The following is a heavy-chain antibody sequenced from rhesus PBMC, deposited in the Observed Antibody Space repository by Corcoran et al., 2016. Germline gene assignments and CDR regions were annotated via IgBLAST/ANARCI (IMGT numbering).Heavy chain of an antibody. J-gene: IGHJ2*01. Sequence: QVQLQESGPGLVKPSETLSLTCAVSGGSISSNYWSWIRHPPGKGLGWIGRIPGDGGTTDYTPSLKSRVTISPDTSKNQFSLKLSSVTAADTAVYYCARIGLRQNWYFDLWGPGTPITISS. V-gene: IGHV4-173*01. D-gene: IGHD4-29*01. CDR1: GGSISSNY. CDR2: IPGDGGTT. CDR3: ARIGLRQNWYFDL.